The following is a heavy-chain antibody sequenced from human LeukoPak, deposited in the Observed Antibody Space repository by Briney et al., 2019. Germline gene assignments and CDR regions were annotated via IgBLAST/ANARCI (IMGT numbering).Heavy chain of an antibody. D-gene: IGHD6-19*01. J-gene: IGHJ6*02. Sequence: ASVNVSCKASGYTFTGYYRHWVRQAPGQGLEGMGWINPNSGGTNYAQKFQGRVNMTRDTSISTAYMELSRLRSDDTAVYYCASDIAVAGTRSEYYYYYYGMDVWGQGTTVTVSS. CDR3: ASDIAVAGTRSEYYYYYYGMDV. V-gene: IGHV1-2*02. CDR1: GYTFTGYY. CDR2: INPNSGGT.